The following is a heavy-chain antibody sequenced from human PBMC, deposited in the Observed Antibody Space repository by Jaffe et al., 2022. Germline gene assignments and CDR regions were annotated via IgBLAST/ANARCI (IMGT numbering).Heavy chain of an antibody. V-gene: IGHV1-8*01. CDR1: GYTFTSYD. CDR3: ATKGPPKYYDFWSGYDSWRSSSYYYYMDV. CDR2: MNPNSGNT. J-gene: IGHJ6*03. D-gene: IGHD3-3*01. Sequence: QVQLVQSGAEVKKPGASVKVSCKASGYTFTSYDINWVRQATGQGLEWMGWMNPNSGNTGYAQKFQGRVTMTRNTSISTAYMELSSLRSEDTAVYYCATKGPPKYYDFWSGYDSWRSSSYYYYMDVWGKGTTVTVSS.